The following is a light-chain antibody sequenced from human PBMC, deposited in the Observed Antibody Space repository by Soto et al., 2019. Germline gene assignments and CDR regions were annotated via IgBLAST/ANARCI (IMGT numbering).Light chain of an antibody. CDR2: GAS. V-gene: IGKV3-15*01. CDR3: QQYNNWST. CDR1: QSVSAS. J-gene: IGKJ1*01. Sequence: EIVMTQSPATLSVSPGETATLSCMASQSVSASLAWYQQKPGQAPRLLISGASTRATGVPARFSGSGSETEFTLTISSLQSEDFAVYYCQQYNNWSTFGQGTKVEIK.